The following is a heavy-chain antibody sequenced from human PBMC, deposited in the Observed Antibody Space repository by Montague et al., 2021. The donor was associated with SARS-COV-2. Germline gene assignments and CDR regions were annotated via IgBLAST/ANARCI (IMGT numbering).Heavy chain of an antibody. J-gene: IGHJ4*02. CDR2: IYYSGST. Sequence: SETLSLTCTVSGGSVSSGSYYWSWIRQPPGKGLEWIGYIYYSGSTNYNPSLKSRVTISVDTSKNQFSLKLSSVTAADTAVYYCARDRGGGLGGVITAYYFDYWGQGTLVNVSS. CDR3: ARDRGGGLGGVITAYYFDY. CDR1: GGSVSSGSYY. D-gene: IGHD3-16*01. V-gene: IGHV4-61*01.